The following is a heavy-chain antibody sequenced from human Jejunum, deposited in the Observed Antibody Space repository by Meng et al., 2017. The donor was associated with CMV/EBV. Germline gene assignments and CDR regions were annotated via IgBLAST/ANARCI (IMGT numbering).Heavy chain of an antibody. V-gene: IGHV3-15*01. CDR2: IKTETDGGTT. D-gene: IGHD3-3*01. J-gene: IGHJ4*02. Sequence: DVQLVESGGGLVEPGXSLRLSCAASGFIFSNAGMTWVRQAPGKGLEWVGRIKTETDGGTTDYAAPVKGRFTISRDDSKNTVFLQMNSLKNEDTAVYYCTRSKIGDFDNWGQGTLVTVSS. CDR3: TRSKIGDFDN. CDR1: GFIFSNAG.